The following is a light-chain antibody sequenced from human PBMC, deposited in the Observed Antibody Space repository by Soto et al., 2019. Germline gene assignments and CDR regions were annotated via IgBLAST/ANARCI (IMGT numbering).Light chain of an antibody. V-gene: IGKV3-11*01. J-gene: IGKJ5*01. CDR2: DAS. Sequence: EVVLKQSRATLSLSPGEIATLSCRASQSVSSYLAWYQQKPGQAPRLLIYDASNRATGIPARFSGSGSGTDFTLTISSLETQDFAVYYCQQRSNWHSITFGQGTRLEIK. CDR3: QQRSNWHSIT. CDR1: QSVSSY.